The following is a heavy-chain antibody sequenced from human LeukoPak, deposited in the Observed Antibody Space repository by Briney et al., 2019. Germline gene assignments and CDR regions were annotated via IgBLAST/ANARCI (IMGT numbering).Heavy chain of an antibody. J-gene: IGHJ3*02. V-gene: IGHV3-53*01. D-gene: IGHD3-10*01. Sequence: GGSLRLSCAASGLTVSTNYMSWVRQAPGKGLEWISVIYSDGRTYYADSVKGRFTISRDNSKNTLYLQMNSLRAEDTAVYYCARDSGRFDVFDIWGQGTMVTVSS. CDR2: IYSDGRT. CDR1: GLTVSTNY. CDR3: ARDSGRFDVFDI.